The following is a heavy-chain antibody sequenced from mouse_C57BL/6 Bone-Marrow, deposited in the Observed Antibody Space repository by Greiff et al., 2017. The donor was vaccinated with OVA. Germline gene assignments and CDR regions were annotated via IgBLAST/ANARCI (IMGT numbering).Heavy chain of an antibody. CDR1: GYTFTSYG. CDR2: IYPRSGNT. Sequence: QVQLQQSGAELARPGASVKLSCKASGYTFTSYGISWVKQRTGQGLEWIGEIYPRSGNTYYNEKFKGKATLTADKSSSTAYMELRSLTSEDSAVYFCAGWLRRRGYFDYWGQGTTLTVSS. J-gene: IGHJ2*01. V-gene: IGHV1-81*01. D-gene: IGHD2-2*01. CDR3: AGWLRRRGYFDY.